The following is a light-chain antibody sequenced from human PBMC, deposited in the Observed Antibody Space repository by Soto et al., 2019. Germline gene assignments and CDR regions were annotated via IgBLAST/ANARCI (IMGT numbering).Light chain of an antibody. CDR1: QSVPSTY. Sequence: VFSQSPGRLSLSPVDGATLSCRASQSVPSTYFAWHQQKSGQPPRLLISGTSNRATGIPDRFSGSGSGRDFTLTISRLEPEDFAVYFCQQFGNSPWTFGQGTKVDIK. CDR3: QQFGNSPWT. J-gene: IGKJ1*01. CDR2: GTS. V-gene: IGKV3-20*01.